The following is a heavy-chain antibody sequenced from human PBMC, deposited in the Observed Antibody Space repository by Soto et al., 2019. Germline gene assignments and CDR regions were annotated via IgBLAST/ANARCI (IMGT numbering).Heavy chain of an antibody. D-gene: IGHD5-12*01. Sequence: ASVKVSCKASGYSFTNYYMHWVRQAPGQRLEWMGWINAGNGNTRYSQKFQGRVTLTRDTSASTAYMDLSSLRSEDTAIYYCARAISGYVTWGQGTLVTVSS. CDR1: GYSFTNYY. CDR2: INAGNGNT. CDR3: ARAISGYVT. V-gene: IGHV1-3*01. J-gene: IGHJ5*02.